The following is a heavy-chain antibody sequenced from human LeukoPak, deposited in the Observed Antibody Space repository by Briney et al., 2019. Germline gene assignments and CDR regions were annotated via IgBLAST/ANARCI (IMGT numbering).Heavy chain of an antibody. CDR1: GGSIRSYY. Sequence: SETLSLTCTVSGGSIRSYYWSWIRQPPGKGLEWIGYIYYRGSTNYNPSLKNRVTISVDTSKNQFSLKLSSVTAADTAVYYCARGGGLSDCDTSCYIVSMVQNWFDPWGQGTLVTVSS. CDR2: IYYRGST. CDR3: ARGGGLSDCDTSCYIVSMVQNWFDP. D-gene: IGHD2-2*02. J-gene: IGHJ5*02. V-gene: IGHV4-59*01.